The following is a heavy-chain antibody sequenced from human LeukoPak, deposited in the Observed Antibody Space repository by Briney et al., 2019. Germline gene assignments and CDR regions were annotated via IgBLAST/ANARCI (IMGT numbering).Heavy chain of an antibody. CDR3: ARGPSIQLWSDPYYYYGMDV. CDR2: INHSGST. CDR1: GGSFSGYY. V-gene: IGHV4-34*01. Sequence: SETLSLTCAVYGGSFSGYYWSWIRQPPGKGLEWIGEINHSGSTNYNPSLKCRVTISVDTSKNQFSLKLSSVTAADTAVYYCARGPSIQLWSDPYYYYGMDVWGQGTTVTVSS. D-gene: IGHD5-18*01. J-gene: IGHJ6*02.